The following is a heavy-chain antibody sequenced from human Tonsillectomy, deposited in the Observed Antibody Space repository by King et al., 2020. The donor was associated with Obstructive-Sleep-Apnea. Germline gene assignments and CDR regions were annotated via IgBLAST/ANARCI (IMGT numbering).Heavy chain of an antibody. CDR2: ISGGGSGT. Sequence: EVQLVESGGGLVQPGGSLRLSCVASGFTFSTYATSWVRQAPGKGLEWVSSISGGGSGTYYADSVKGRFTISRDNSKNTLYLQMSSLGAEDTAIYYCAKDKEVGYSSSWYSYWGQGTRVTVSS. D-gene: IGHD6-13*01. V-gene: IGHV3-23*04. J-gene: IGHJ4*02. CDR3: AKDKEVGYSSSWYSY. CDR1: GFTFSTYA.